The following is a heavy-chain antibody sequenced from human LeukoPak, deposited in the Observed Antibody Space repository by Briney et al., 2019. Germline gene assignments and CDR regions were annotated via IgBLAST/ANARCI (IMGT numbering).Heavy chain of an antibody. CDR2: IKEDGTSN. J-gene: IGHJ4*02. CDR1: GFTFSSYW. CDR3: ARGYSSSWLTYFDY. V-gene: IGHV3-7*01. Sequence: GGCLGLSCAASGFTFSSYWMTWVRQTAGRGLEGVAHIKEDGTSNRYVDSVKGRFTISRDNAKNSLYLQMNSLRAEDTAVYYCARGYSSSWLTYFDYWGQGTLVTVSS. D-gene: IGHD6-13*01.